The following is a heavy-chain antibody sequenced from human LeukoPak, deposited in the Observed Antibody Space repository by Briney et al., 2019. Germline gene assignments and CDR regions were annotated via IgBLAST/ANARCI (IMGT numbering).Heavy chain of an antibody. Sequence: GGSLRLSCAASGFTFNSYSMNWVRQAPGEGLEWVSSIGSSSSSIYYADSVKGRFTISRDNAKNSLFLQMNSLRAEDTAVYYCARETTVEAFDIWGQGTMVTVSS. CDR1: GFTFNSYS. D-gene: IGHD4-23*01. CDR3: ARETTVEAFDI. J-gene: IGHJ3*02. V-gene: IGHV3-21*01. CDR2: IGSSSSSI.